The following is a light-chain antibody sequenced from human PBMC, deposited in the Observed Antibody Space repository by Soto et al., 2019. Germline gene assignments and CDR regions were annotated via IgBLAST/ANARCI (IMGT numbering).Light chain of an antibody. V-gene: IGKV3-20*01. Sequence: EIVLTQPTGTLSLSLGERDTLSCRASQSVSSSYFAWYQQRFGQAPRLLIYGASSRATGIPDRFSGSGSGTDFTLTISRLEPEDFAVYYCQQYGSSSWTFGQGTKV. CDR2: GAS. J-gene: IGKJ1*01. CDR3: QQYGSSSWT. CDR1: QSVSSSY.